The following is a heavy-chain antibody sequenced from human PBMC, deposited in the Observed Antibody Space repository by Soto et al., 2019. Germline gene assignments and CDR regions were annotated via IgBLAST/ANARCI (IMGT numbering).Heavy chain of an antibody. J-gene: IGHJ4*02. V-gene: IGHV4-61*01. D-gene: IGHD1-7*01. Sequence: PSETRSLTCTLSGGSVSSGSDYWRWIRQPPGKGLEWIGYIYYSGSTNYNPSLKSRVTISVDTSKNQFSPKLSSVTAADTAVYYCARDGLNWNYDYYFDCWGQGTLVTV. CDR2: IYYSGST. CDR1: GGSVSSGSDY. CDR3: ARDGLNWNYDYYFDC.